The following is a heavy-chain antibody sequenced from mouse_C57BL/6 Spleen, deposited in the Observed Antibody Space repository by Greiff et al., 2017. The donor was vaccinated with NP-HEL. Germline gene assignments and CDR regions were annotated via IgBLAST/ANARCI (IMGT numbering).Heavy chain of an antibody. CDR3: AKERDGYYAMDN. Sequence: VQLVESGPGLVQPSQSLSITCTVSGFSLTSYGVHWVRQSPGKGLEWLGVIWRGGSTDYNAAFMSRLSITKDNSKSQVFFKMNSLQADDTAIYYCAKERDGYYAMDNWGQGASDTVSS. CDR1: GFSLTSYG. CDR2: IWRGGST. D-gene: IGHD2-3*01. J-gene: IGHJ4*01. V-gene: IGHV2-5*01.